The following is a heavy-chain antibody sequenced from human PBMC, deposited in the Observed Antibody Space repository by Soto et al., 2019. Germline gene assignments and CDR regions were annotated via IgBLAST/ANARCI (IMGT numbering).Heavy chain of an antibody. CDR2: ITGTGGKT. Sequence: GGSLRLSCAASGFTFSGYAMRWVRQAPGKGLEWVSTITGTGGKTYYAGSVKGRFTISRDNSKNTMYLQINSLTAEDTAVYYCAKDLHTSSSEWRYYFGMDVWGQGTTVTVSS. D-gene: IGHD6-6*01. V-gene: IGHV3-23*01. CDR1: GFTFSGYA. CDR3: AKDLHTSSSEWRYYFGMDV. J-gene: IGHJ6*02.